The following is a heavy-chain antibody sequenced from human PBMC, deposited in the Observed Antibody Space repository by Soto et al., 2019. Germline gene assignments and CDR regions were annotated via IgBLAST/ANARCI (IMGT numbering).Heavy chain of an antibody. CDR2: IYYSGST. J-gene: IGHJ5*02. CDR3: ARQDRVVVEGRWFDP. Sequence: SETLSLTCSVSGASISSGGYYWSWIRQHPGRGLEWIGYIYYSGSTYYNPSLKSRVSISVDTSKNQLSLKLSSVTAADTAVYYCARQDRVVVEGRWFDPWGQGTLVTVSS. D-gene: IGHD2-15*01. CDR1: GASISSGGYY. V-gene: IGHV4-31*03.